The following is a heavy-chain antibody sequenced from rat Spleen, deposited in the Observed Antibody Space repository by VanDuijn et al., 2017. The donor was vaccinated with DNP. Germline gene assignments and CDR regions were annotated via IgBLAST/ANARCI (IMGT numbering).Heavy chain of an antibody. J-gene: IGHJ3*01. CDR1: GFTFGDYA. Sequence: EVQLVESGGGLVQPGNSLKLSCAASGFTFGDYAMAWVRQSPKKGLEWVATIIYDGSSTYYRDSVRGRFTISRDYARSTLYLQMDSLRSEDTATYYCAKPASYGGYWFAYWGQGTLVSVSS. CDR2: IIYDGSST. CDR3: AKPASYGGYWFAY. V-gene: IGHV5S10*01. D-gene: IGHD1-11*01.